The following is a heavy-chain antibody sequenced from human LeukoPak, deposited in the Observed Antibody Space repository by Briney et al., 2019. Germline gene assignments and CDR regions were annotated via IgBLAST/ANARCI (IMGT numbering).Heavy chain of an antibody. CDR3: ARSGGHDAFDI. V-gene: IGHV6-1*01. CDR2: TYYRSKWYN. CDR1: GDSVSSYSAA. Sequence: SQTLSLTFAISGDSVSSYSAAWSWIRQSPSRGPEWLGRTYYRSKWYNDYAVYVKSRITLNPDTSKNQFSLQLTSVTPADTAVYYCARSGGHDAFDIWGQGTMVTVSS. D-gene: IGHD4-23*01. J-gene: IGHJ3*02.